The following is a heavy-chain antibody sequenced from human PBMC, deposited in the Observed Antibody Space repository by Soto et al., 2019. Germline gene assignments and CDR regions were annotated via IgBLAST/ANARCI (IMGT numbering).Heavy chain of an antibody. D-gene: IGHD6-6*01. Sequence: GSSVKVSCKASGYTFTSYYMHWVRQAPGQGLEWMGIINPSGGSTSYAQKFQGRVTMTRDTSTSTVYMEPSSLRSEDTAVYYCAIVEGAFDIWGQGTMVTVSS. J-gene: IGHJ3*02. CDR1: GYTFTSYY. CDR3: AIVEGAFDI. V-gene: IGHV1-46*03. CDR2: INPSGGST.